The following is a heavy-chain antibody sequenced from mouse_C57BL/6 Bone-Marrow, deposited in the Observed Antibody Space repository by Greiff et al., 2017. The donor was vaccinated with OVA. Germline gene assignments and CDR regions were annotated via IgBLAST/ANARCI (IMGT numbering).Heavy chain of an antibody. Sequence: VQLQQPGAELVMPGASVKLSCKASGYTFTSYWMHWVKQRPGQGLEWIGEIDPSDSYTNYNQKFKGKSTLTVDKSSSTAYMQLSSLTSEDSAVLYCARSIYYGNSWYFDVWGTGTTVTVSS. V-gene: IGHV1-69*01. D-gene: IGHD2-1*01. J-gene: IGHJ1*03. CDR2: IDPSDSYT. CDR1: GYTFTSYW. CDR3: ARSIYYGNSWYFDV.